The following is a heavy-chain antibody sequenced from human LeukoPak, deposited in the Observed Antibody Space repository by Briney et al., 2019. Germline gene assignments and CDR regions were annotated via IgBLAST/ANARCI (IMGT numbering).Heavy chain of an antibody. D-gene: IGHD2-2*02. CDR2: VYTTGTT. Sequence: SETLSLTCTVSGGSINSGSFYWNWIRQSAGKGLEWIGHVYTTGTTNCNPSLRSRVTISLDTSKNQFSLNLNSVTAADTAVYYCARCTSTSCYNFDYWGQGTLLTVSS. J-gene: IGHJ4*02. CDR3: ARCTSTSCYNFDY. V-gene: IGHV4-61*09. CDR1: GGSINSGSFY.